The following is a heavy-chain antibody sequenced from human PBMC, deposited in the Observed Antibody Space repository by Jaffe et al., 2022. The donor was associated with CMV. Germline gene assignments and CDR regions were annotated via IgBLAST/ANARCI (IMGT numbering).Heavy chain of an antibody. J-gene: IGHJ5*02. D-gene: IGHD6-19*01. CDR2: IYYSGST. Sequence: QVQLQESGPGLVKPSETLSLTCTVSGGSISSYYWSWIRQPPGKGLEWIGYIYYSGSTNYNPSLKSRVTISVDTSKNQFSLKLSSVTAADTAVYYCARGVRHYGSGLFNWFDPWGQGTLVTVSS. CDR1: GGSISSYY. CDR3: ARGVRHYGSGLFNWFDP. V-gene: IGHV4-59*01.